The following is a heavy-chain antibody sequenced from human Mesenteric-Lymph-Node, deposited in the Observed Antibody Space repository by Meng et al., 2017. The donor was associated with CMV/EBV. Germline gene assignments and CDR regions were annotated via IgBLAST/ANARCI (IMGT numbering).Heavy chain of an antibody. J-gene: IGHJ3*02. Sequence: GSLRLSCAASGFTFSDYYMSWIRQAPGKGLEWIGYIYYSGSTNYNPSLKSRVTISVDTSKNQFSLKLSSVTAADTAVYYCARDKVTILGDDAFDIWGQGTMVTVSS. V-gene: IGHV4-59*01. CDR3: ARDKVTILGDDAFDI. D-gene: IGHD3-3*01. CDR1: GFTFSDYY. CDR2: IYYSGST.